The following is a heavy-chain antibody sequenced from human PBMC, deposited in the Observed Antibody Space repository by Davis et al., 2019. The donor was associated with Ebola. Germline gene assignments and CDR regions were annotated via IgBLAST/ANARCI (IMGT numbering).Heavy chain of an antibody. CDR1: GGSFSGYY. CDR2: INHSGST. Sequence: PSETLSLTCAVYGGSFSGYYWSWIRQPPGKGLEWMGEINHSGSTNYNPSLKSRVTISVDTSKNQFSLKLSSVTAADTAVYYCARGAYYYGSGSYLAPPKYYYYYYGMDVWGQGTTVTVSS. V-gene: IGHV4-34*01. D-gene: IGHD3-10*01. CDR3: ARGAYYYGSGSYLAPPKYYYYYYGMDV. J-gene: IGHJ6*02.